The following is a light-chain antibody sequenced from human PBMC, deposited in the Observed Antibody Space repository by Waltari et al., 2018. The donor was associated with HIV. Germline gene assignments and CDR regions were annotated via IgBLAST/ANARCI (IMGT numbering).Light chain of an antibody. Sequence: QSLFTQPPSVSAAPGHDVPITCSAGSSNLGINSLTWFQPLPGTAPKLLIYKDDNRPSGIPDRCSGSRSGTSATLGITGLQTGDEADYYCGTWDSSLSASLFGGGTKLTVL. J-gene: IGLJ2*01. V-gene: IGLV1-51*02. CDR3: GTWDSSLSASL. CDR2: KDD. CDR1: SSNLGINS.